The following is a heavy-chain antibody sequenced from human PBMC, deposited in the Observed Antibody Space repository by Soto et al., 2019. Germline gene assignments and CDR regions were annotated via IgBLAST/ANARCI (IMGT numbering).Heavy chain of an antibody. J-gene: IGHJ4*02. Sequence: PGGSLRLSCAASGFTFSSYAMHWVRQAPGKGLEWVAVISYDGSNKYYADSVKGRFTISRDHSKNTLYLQMNSLRAEDTAVYYCARGGLLAAAIDYWGQGTLVTVSS. D-gene: IGHD6-13*01. CDR3: ARGGLLAAAIDY. CDR2: ISYDGSNK. V-gene: IGHV3-30-3*01. CDR1: GFTFSSYA.